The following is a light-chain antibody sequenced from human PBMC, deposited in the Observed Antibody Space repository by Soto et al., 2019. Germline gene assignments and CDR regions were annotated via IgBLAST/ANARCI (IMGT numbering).Light chain of an antibody. CDR1: QSINKW. J-gene: IGKJ3*01. Sequence: TLHAFVGDRGTITCRASQSINKWVAWFQQKSGRAPRLLIYGAATMQSGVPSRFSGTGSGTDFTLTISSLEPEDFAAYYCQQYGSSPLTFGPGTKVDIK. V-gene: IGKV1-5*01. CDR3: QQYGSSPLT. CDR2: GAA.